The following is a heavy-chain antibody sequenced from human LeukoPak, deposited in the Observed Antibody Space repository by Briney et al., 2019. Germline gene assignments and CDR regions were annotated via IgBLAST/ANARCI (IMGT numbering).Heavy chain of an antibody. CDR3: ARDNPPTAYSGSYYEVLDY. D-gene: IGHD1-26*01. J-gene: IGHJ4*02. CDR1: GGSISSSSYY. Sequence: SETLSLTCTVSGGSISSSSYYWGWIRQPPGKGLEWIGSIYYSGSTYYNPSLKSRVTISVDTSKNQFSLKLSSVTAADTAVYYCARDNPPTAYSGSYYEVLDYWGQGTLVTVSS. V-gene: IGHV4-39*02. CDR2: IYYSGST.